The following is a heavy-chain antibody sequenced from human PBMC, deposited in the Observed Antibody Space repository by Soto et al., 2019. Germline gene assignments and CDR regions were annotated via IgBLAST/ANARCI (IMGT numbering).Heavy chain of an antibody. CDR3: ARDKSPYSSGWHNRHFDY. CDR1: GFTFGTYA. D-gene: IGHD6-19*01. CDR2: ISYDGSNK. J-gene: IGHJ4*02. V-gene: IGHV3-30-3*01. Sequence: QVQLVESGGGVVQPGRSLRLSCAASGFTFGTYAMHWVRQAPGKGLEWVAVISYDGSNKYYADSVKGRFTISRDNSKNTLYLQMNSLRAEDTAVYYWARDKSPYSSGWHNRHFDYWGQGTLVTVSS.